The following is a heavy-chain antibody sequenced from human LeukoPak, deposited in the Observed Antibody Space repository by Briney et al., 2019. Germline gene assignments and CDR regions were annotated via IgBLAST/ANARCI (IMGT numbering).Heavy chain of an antibody. J-gene: IGHJ4*02. Sequence: PSETLSLTCTVSVGSISSSSYYWGWIRQPPGKGLEWIGSIYYSGSTYYNPSLKSRVTISVDTSKNQFSLKLSSVTAADTAVYYCASDGGNLYYFDYWGQGTLVTVSS. D-gene: IGHD4-23*01. CDR1: VGSISSSSYY. CDR3: ASDGGNLYYFDY. CDR2: IYYSGST. V-gene: IGHV4-39*01.